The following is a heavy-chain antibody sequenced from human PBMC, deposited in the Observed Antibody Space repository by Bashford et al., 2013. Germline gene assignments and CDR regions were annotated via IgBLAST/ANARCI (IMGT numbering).Heavy chain of an antibody. Sequence: WIRQPPGKGLEWIGYIYSTGTTNYNPSLESRVTISLGTSKKQFSLKLSFVTASDTAVYFCARLSLRGSYIDYWGQGALVTVSS. V-gene: IGHV4-59*08. D-gene: IGHD1-26*01. CDR3: ARLSLRGSYIDY. CDR2: IYSTGTT. J-gene: IGHJ4*02.